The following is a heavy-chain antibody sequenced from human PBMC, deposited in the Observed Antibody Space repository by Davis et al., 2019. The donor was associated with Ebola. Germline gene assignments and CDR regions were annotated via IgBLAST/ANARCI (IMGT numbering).Heavy chain of an antibody. CDR1: GFTFSSYA. J-gene: IGHJ3*02. V-gene: IGHV3-30*03. Sequence: GGSLRLSCAASGFTFSSYAMSWVRQAPGKGLEWVAVISYDGSNKYYADSVKGRFTISRDNSKNTLYLQMNSLRAEDTAVYYCATEDLYDSSGYYYEERAFDIWGQGTMVTVSS. CDR2: ISYDGSNK. CDR3: ATEDLYDSSGYYYEERAFDI. D-gene: IGHD3-22*01.